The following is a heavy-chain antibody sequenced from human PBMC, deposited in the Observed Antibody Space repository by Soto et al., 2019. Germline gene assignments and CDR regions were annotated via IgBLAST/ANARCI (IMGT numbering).Heavy chain of an antibody. V-gene: IGHV3-23*01. CDR3: VKDDGGYPSPAPH. CDR2: ISGSGDRT. Sequence: EVQLLESGGGLVQPGGSLRLSCAASGITISNYPMSWVRQAPGKGLDWVAGISGSGDRTYYADSAKGRFTISKDISRNSLSLQLDSLGVEDTAVYFCVKDDGGYPSPAPHCGQGTLVTVSS. CDR1: GITISNYP. J-gene: IGHJ4*02. D-gene: IGHD3-22*01.